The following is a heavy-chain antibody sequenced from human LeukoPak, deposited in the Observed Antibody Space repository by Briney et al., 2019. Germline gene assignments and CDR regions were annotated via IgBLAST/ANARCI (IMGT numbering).Heavy chain of an antibody. V-gene: IGHV3-30-3*01. CDR3: AREGSGYYDSSGYYVGPFDY. J-gene: IGHJ4*02. Sequence: GRSLRLSCAASGFTFSSYAMHWVRQAPGKGLEWVAVISYDGSNKYYADSVKGRFTISGDNSKNTLYLQMNSLRAEDTAVYYCAREGSGYYDSSGYYVGPFDYWGQGTLVTVSS. CDR1: GFTFSSYA. CDR2: ISYDGSNK. D-gene: IGHD3-22*01.